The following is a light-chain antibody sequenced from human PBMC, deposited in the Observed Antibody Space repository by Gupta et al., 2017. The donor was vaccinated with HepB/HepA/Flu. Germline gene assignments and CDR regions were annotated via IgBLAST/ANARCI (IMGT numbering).Light chain of an antibody. CDR2: SAS. Sequence: DIQMTQSPSSLSASVGDRVTITCRASQTISRFLNWYQQKPGKAPNLLIYSASNLQSGVPSRFSGSGSATDFTLTINSLQPEDFATDYCQLSHSMPLTFGGGTKV. J-gene: IGKJ4*01. CDR1: QTISRF. CDR3: QLSHSMPLT. V-gene: IGKV1-39*01.